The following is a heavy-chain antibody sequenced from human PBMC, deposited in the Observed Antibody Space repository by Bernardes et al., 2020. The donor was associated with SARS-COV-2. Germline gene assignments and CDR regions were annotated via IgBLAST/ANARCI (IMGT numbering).Heavy chain of an antibody. CDR3: ARGRPGYFKSGWDKYYFDY. V-gene: IGHV4-34*01. Sequence: SETLSLTCAVYGGSFSACYWSWIRQPPGKGLEWIGEINHGESTSHNPSLKSRVTMSVDTSKNQFSLNLNSVTAADTAVYYCARGRPGYFKSGWDKYYFDYWGQGTLVTVSS. CDR2: INHGEST. J-gene: IGHJ4*02. CDR1: GGSFSACY. D-gene: IGHD6-19*01.